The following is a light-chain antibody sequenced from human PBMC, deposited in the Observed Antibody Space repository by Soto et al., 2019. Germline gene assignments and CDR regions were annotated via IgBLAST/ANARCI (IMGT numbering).Light chain of an antibody. CDR3: QQDYNLPLT. V-gene: IGKV3D-7*01. CDR2: GAS. Sequence: DIGMTQAPATLSLSPGEKATLSRRASQSVSSSYLSWYQQKPGQAPRLLIYGASTRATGIPARFSGSGSGTDFTLTISSLQPEDFAVYYCQQDYNLPLTFGGGTKVDI. J-gene: IGKJ4*01. CDR1: QSVSSSY.